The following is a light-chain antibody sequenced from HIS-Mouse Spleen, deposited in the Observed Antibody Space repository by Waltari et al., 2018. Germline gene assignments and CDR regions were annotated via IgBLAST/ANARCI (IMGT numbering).Light chain of an antibody. V-gene: IGKV3-15*01. J-gene: IGKJ1*01. CDR2: GAS. Sequence: EIVMTQSPATLSVSPGERATLSCRASQSVSIKLAWSQQKPGQAPRLLIYGASTRATGIPARLSGSGSGTEFTLTMSSLQSEDFAVYYCQQYNNWPPWTCGQGTKVEIK. CDR3: QQYNNWPPWT. CDR1: QSVSIK.